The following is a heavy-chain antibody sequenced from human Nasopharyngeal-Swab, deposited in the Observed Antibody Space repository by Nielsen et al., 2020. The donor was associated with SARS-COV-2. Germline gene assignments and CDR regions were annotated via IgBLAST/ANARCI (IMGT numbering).Heavy chain of an antibody. J-gene: IGHJ4*02. V-gene: IGHV3-7*01. D-gene: IGHD3-10*02. CDR1: GFTLSNNW. CDR2: INQDGSEK. CDR3: SRMLED. Sequence: GESLKISCAASGFTLSNNWMDWVRQAPGKGLEWVANINQDGSEKHYVDSVKGRFTISRDNAKNSVYLQLNSPRTEDTAIYYCSRMLEDWGQGTLVTVSS.